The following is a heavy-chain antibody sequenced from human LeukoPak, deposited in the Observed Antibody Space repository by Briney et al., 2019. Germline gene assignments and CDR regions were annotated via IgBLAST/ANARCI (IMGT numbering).Heavy chain of an antibody. V-gene: IGHV3-48*01. CDR1: GFTFSRHS. Sequence: GGSLRLSCVDSGFTFSRHSMNWVRQAPGKGLEWVSYINGGGSPIYYADSVRGRFTISRDNAKNSLYLQMNSLRAEDTAVYYCVRDNPRCCGMVPGKIDDYWGQGTLVTVSS. J-gene: IGHJ4*02. CDR2: INGGGSPI. CDR3: VRDNPRCCGMVPGKIDDY. D-gene: IGHD3-10*01.